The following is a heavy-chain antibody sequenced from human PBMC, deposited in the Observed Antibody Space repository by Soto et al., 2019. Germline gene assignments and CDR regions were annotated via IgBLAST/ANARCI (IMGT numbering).Heavy chain of an antibody. CDR3: ARALNDYGPYYFDS. V-gene: IGHV4-39*01. CDR2: IFYNGNT. J-gene: IGHJ4*02. CDR1: GGSISRSNYN. D-gene: IGHD4-17*01. Sequence: SETLSLTCIVSGGSISRSNYNWGWIRQSPGKGLEWIGSIFYNGNTYYNPSLQRRFFISADTSKNQFSLDLTSVTAADTAVYYCARALNDYGPYYFDSWGQGTLVTVSS.